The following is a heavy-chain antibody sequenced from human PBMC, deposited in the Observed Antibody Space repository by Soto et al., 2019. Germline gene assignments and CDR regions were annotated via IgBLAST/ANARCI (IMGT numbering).Heavy chain of an antibody. V-gene: IGHV4-59*01. D-gene: IGHD3-3*01. CDR2: IYYSGST. CDR3: ARDVGVTIFGVVKENWFDP. J-gene: IGHJ5*02. CDR1: GGSISSYY. Sequence: PSETLSLTCTVSGGSISSYYWSWIRQLPGKGLEWIGYIYYSGSTNYNPSLKSRVTISVDTSKNQFSLKLSSVTAADTAVYYCARDVGVTIFGVVKENWFDPWGQGTLVTSPQ.